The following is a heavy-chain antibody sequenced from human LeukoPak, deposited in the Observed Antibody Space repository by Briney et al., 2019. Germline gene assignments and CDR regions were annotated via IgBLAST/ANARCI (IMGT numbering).Heavy chain of an antibody. J-gene: IGHJ6*02. CDR3: ARKLEGPRYYYYGMDV. V-gene: IGHV1-69*04. Sequence: PGGSLRLSCAASGFTFSSYAMSWVRQAPGKGLEWMGRIIPILGIANYAQKFQGRVTITADKSTSTAYMELSSLRSEDTAVYYCARKLEGPRYYYYGMDVWGQGTTVTVSS. CDR2: IIPILGIA. D-gene: IGHD1-7*01. CDR1: GFTFSSYA.